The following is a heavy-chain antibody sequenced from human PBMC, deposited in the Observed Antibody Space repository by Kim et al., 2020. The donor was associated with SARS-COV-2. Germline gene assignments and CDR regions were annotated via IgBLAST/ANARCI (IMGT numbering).Heavy chain of an antibody. CDR2: IYYSGST. CDR3: ARAHYYGSGSPYGMDV. V-gene: IGHV4-59*01. Sequence: SETLSLTCTVSGGSISSYYWSWIRQPPGKGLEWIGYIYYSGSTNYNPSLKSRVTISVDTSKNQFSLKLSSVTAADTAVYYCARAHYYGSGSPYGMDVLG. D-gene: IGHD3-10*01. J-gene: IGHJ6*02. CDR1: GGSISSYY.